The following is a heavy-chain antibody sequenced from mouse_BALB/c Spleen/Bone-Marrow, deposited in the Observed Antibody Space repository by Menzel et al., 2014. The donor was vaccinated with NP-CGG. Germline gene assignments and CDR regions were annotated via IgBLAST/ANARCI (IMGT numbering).Heavy chain of an antibody. CDR1: GYAFTNYL. J-gene: IGHJ3*01. CDR3: ARRDYSFAY. D-gene: IGHD2-13*01. V-gene: IGHV1-54*01. CDR2: INPGSGGT. Sequence: QVQLQQSGAELVRPGTSVKVSCKASGYAFTNYLIEWVKQRPGQGLEWIGVINPGSGGTNYNEKFKGKATLTADKSSNTAYMQLSSLTSDDSAVYFCARRDYSFAYWGQGTLVTVSA.